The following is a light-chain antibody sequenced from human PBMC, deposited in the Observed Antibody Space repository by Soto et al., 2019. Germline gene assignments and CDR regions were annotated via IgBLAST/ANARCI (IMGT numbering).Light chain of an antibody. CDR1: QSLRSS. J-gene: IGKJ1*01. CDR3: QQYNNWPQT. Sequence: ETMMTQSPDTLAVSLCERATLSVRASQSLRSSLAWYQQKPGQAPRLLIYDASTRATGIPARFSGSGSGTDFTLTISGLQSEDFAVYYCQQYNNWPQTFGQGTKVDIK. CDR2: DAS. V-gene: IGKV3-15*01.